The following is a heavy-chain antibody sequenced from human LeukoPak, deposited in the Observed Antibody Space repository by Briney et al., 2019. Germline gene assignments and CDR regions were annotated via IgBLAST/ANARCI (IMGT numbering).Heavy chain of an antibody. D-gene: IGHD3-3*01. CDR3: ARRYDGFDY. CDR2: ISYDGSNK. J-gene: IGHJ4*02. V-gene: IGHV3-30-3*01. CDR1: GFTFSSYA. Sequence: GRSLRLSCAASGFTFSSYAMHRVRQAPGKGLEWVAVISYDGSNKYYADSVKGRFSISRDNSKNTLYLQMNSLRAEDTAVYYCARRYDGFDYWGQGTLVTVS.